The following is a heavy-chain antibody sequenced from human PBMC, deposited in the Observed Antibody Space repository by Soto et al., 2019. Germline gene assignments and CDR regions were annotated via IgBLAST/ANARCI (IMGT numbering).Heavy chain of an antibody. V-gene: IGHV1-69*02. CDR3: AASRSYGSGSYYANYYYYYMDV. CDR1: GGTFSSYT. D-gene: IGHD3-10*01. CDR2: IIPILGIA. J-gene: IGHJ6*03. Sequence: QVQLVQSGAEVKKPGSSVKVSCKASGGTFSSYTISWVRQAPGQGLEWMGRIIPILGIANYAQKFQGRVTITADKSTSTAYMELSSLRSEDTAVYYFAASRSYGSGSYYANYYYYYMDVWGKGTTVTVSS.